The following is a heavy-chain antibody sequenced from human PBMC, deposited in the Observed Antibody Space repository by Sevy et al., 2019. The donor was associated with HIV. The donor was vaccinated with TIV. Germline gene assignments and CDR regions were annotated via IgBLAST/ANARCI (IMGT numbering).Heavy chain of an antibody. CDR1: GFTFSIYA. CDR2: IRGSYNST. V-gene: IGHV3-23*01. CDR3: AKDLYYDTSLFDY. D-gene: IGHD3-22*01. Sequence: GGSLRLSCAASGFTFSIYAMSWVRQAPGKGLEWVSGIRGSYNSTYYADSVKGRFTISRDISKNTLYLEMNSLRAEDTAVYYCAKDLYYDTSLFDYWGQGTLVTVSS. J-gene: IGHJ4*02.